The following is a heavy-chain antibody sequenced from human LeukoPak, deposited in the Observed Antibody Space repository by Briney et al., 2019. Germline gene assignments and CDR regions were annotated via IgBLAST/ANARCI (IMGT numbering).Heavy chain of an antibody. CDR3: SRYSSSWYNDY. D-gene: IGHD6-13*01. CDR2: IYYSGST. CDR1: GGSISSGGYY. Sequence: SETLSLTCTVSGGSISSGGYYWSWIRQHPGKGLEWIGYIYYSGSTYYNPSLKSRVTISVDTSKNQFSLRLSSVTAADTAMYYCSRYSSSWYNDYWGQGTLVTVSS. J-gene: IGHJ4*02. V-gene: IGHV4-31*03.